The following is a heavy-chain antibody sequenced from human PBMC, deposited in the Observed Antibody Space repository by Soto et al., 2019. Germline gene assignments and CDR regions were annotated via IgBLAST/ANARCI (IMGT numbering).Heavy chain of an antibody. CDR2: ISYDGSNK. CDR1: GGTFSSYG. CDR3: AKEGITMVRGVTAASGMDV. D-gene: IGHD3-10*01. V-gene: IGHV3-30*18. Sequence: SCKASGGTFSSYGMHWVRQAPVKGLEWVAVISYDGSNKYYADSVKCRFTISRDNSKNTLYLQMNSLRAEDTAVYYCAKEGITMVRGVTAASGMDVWGQGTTVTVSS. J-gene: IGHJ6*02.